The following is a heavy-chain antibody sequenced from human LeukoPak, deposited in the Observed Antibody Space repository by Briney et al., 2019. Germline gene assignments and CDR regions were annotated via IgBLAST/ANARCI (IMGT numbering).Heavy chain of an antibody. CDR1: GYTFTSYD. D-gene: IGHD2-8*02. CDR3: AIFGGVPLNWFDP. CDR2: MNPNSGNT. Sequence: ASVKVSCKASGYTFTSYDINWVRQATGQGLEWMGWMNPNSGNTGYAQKFQGRVTMTRNASISTAYMELSSLRSEDTAVYYCAIFGGVPLNWFDPWGQGTLVTVSS. J-gene: IGHJ5*02. V-gene: IGHV1-8*01.